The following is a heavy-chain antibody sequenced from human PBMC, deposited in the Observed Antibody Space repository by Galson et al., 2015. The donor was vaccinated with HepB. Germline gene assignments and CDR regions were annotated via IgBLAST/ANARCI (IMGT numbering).Heavy chain of an antibody. V-gene: IGHV3-30-3*01. CDR2: ISYDGSNK. J-gene: IGHJ4*02. CDR3: ARDNGDYFDY. CDR1: GFTFSSYA. D-gene: IGHD4-17*01. Sequence: SLRLSCAVSGFTFSSYAMHWVRQAPGKGLEWVAVISYDGSNKYYADSVKGRFTISRDNPKSTLYLQMNSLRAEDTAVYYCARDNGDYFDYWGQGTLVTVSS.